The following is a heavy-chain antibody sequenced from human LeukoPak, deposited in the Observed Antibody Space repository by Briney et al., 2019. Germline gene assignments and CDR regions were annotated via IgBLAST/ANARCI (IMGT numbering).Heavy chain of an antibody. V-gene: IGHV1-18*01. CDR3: ARTPKRFGELYQSADY. CDR2: ISAYNGNA. J-gene: IGHJ4*02. CDR1: GYTFTNHG. Sequence: GASVKVSCKASGYTFTNHGITWVRQAPGQGLEWMGWISAYNGNADYAQSFQGRATMTTDTSTSTAYMELRSLRSDDTGVYYCARTPKRFGELYQSADYWGQGTLVTVSS. D-gene: IGHD3-10*01.